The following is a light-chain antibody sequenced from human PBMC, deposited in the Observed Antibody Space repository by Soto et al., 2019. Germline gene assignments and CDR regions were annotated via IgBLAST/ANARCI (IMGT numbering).Light chain of an antibody. V-gene: IGKV1-5*01. Sequence: DSQMAQSPSTLSASVGDRVTISCRASQSISSWLAWYQQKPGKAPKLLIYDASTLESGVPSRFSGSGSGTEFTLTISSLQPDDFATYYCQQYNYYRTFGQGTKVDI. CDR3: QQYNYYRT. J-gene: IGKJ1*01. CDR1: QSISSW. CDR2: DAS.